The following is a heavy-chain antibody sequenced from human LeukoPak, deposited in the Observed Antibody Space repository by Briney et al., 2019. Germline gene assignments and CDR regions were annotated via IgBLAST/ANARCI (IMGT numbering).Heavy chain of an antibody. CDR3: ARVLLHLWHNDY. Sequence: GGSLRLSCAASGFTFSSHSMTWVRQPPGKGLEWVSSISSSSTYIYYADSVKGRFTISRDNAKNSLYLQMNGLRAEDTAVYYCARVLLHLWHNDYWGQRTLVTVSS. CDR2: ISSSSTYI. V-gene: IGHV3-21*01. D-gene: IGHD5-18*01. J-gene: IGHJ4*02. CDR1: GFTFSSHS.